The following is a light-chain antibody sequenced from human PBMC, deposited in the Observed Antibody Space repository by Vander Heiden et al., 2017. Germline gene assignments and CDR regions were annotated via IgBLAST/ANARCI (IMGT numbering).Light chain of an antibody. CDR1: QSLLHSFGNNY. CDR2: LGS. J-gene: IGKJ5*01. CDR3: MQNLQTHT. Sequence: DIVVTQSPLSLPVTPGESASISCRSSQSLLHSFGNNYLDWYLQKPGQSPQLMIYLGSKRAYGVPDRFSGSGSGTDFTLKISRVEADDVGIYYCMQNLQTHTFGQGTLLEIK. V-gene: IGKV2-28*01.